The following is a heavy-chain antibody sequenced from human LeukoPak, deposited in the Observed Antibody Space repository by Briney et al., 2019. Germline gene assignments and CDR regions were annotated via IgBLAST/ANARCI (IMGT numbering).Heavy chain of an antibody. Sequence: GGSLRLSCAASGFTFDDYAMHWVRQAPGKGLEWVSLISGDGGSTYYADSVKGRFTISRDNSKNSLYLQMNSLRTGDTALYYCAKCLVIAAAGQGEDYWGQGTLVTVSS. CDR2: ISGDGGST. CDR1: GFTFDDYA. D-gene: IGHD6-13*01. CDR3: AKCLVIAAAGQGEDY. J-gene: IGHJ4*02. V-gene: IGHV3-43*02.